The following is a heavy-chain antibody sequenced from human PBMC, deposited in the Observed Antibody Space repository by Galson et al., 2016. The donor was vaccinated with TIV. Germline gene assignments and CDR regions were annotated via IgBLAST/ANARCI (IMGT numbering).Heavy chain of an antibody. CDR1: GYTFINYA. CDR3: AREFRDYFFDY. V-gene: IGHV1-3*01. CDR2: ISAANGDT. J-gene: IGHJ4*02. D-gene: IGHD3/OR15-3a*01. Sequence: SVKVSCKASGYTFINYAIQWVRQAPGQSLEWMGWISAANGDTKSSQKFQGRVTTTRDTSANMAYMELSSLRSEDTAVYYCAREFRDYFFDYWGQGTLVTVSP.